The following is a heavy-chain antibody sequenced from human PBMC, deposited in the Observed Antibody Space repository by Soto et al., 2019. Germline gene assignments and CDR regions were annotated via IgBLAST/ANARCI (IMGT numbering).Heavy chain of an antibody. CDR2: IYYSGST. V-gene: IGHV4-31*03. CDR1: GGYISSGGYY. D-gene: IGHD3-10*01. CDR3: ASSGSTPPFDY. Sequence: SETLSLTCTVSGGYISSGGYYWSWIRQHPGKGLEWIGYIYYSGSTYYNPSLKSRVTISVDTSKNQFSLKLSSVTAADTAVYYCASSGSTPPFDYWGQGTLVTVSS. J-gene: IGHJ4*02.